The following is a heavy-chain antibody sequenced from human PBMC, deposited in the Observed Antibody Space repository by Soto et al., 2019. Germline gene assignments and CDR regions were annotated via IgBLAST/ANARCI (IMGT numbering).Heavy chain of an antibody. CDR3: AHSPMIVVAEGFDY. D-gene: IGHD3-22*01. J-gene: IGHJ4*02. V-gene: IGHV2-5*02. CDR1: GFSLSTSGVG. CDR2: IYWDDDK. Sequence: QITLKESGPTLVKPTQTLTLTCTFSGFSLSTSGVGVGWIRQPPGKALEWLALIYWDDDKRYSPSLKSRLTITKDTSKNQVVLTMTYMDPVDTATYYCAHSPMIVVAEGFDYWGQGTLVTVSS.